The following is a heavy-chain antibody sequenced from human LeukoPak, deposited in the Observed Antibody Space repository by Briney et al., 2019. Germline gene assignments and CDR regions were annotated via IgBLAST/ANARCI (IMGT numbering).Heavy chain of an antibody. CDR2: ITRTSSYI. D-gene: IGHD7-27*01. Sequence: PGGSLRLSCAASGLSFSDYSMNWVRQAPGKGLEWVSSITRTSSYIYYTDSMKGRFTISRDNAKKSLYLQMNPLRAEDTALYYCARAPSAGDYYPWYFDLWGRGTLVTVSS. CDR3: ARAPSAGDYYPWYFDL. CDR1: GLSFSDYS. J-gene: IGHJ2*01. V-gene: IGHV3-21*01.